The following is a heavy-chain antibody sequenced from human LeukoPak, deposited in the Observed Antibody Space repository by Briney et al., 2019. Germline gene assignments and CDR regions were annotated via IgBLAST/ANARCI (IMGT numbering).Heavy chain of an antibody. CDR2: ISSSGSTI. D-gene: IGHD4-17*01. Sequence: PGGSLRLSCAASGFTFSDYYMSWIRQAPGKGLEWVSYISSSGSTIYYADSVKGRFTISRDNSKNTLYLQMNSLRAEDTAVYYCAKDLDYGDYASGYWGQGTLVTVSS. J-gene: IGHJ4*02. CDR1: GFTFSDYY. CDR3: AKDLDYGDYASGY. V-gene: IGHV3-11*01.